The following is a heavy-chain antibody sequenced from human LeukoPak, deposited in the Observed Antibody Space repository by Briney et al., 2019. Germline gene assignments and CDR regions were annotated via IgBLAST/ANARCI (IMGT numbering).Heavy chain of an antibody. Sequence: GASVKVSCKASGGTFSSYAISWVRQAPGQGLEWMGGIIPIFGTANYAQKFQGRVTITADESTSTAYMELSSLRSEDTAVYYCARDMGLGEFRSNWFDPWGQGTLVTVSS. J-gene: IGHJ5*02. CDR2: IIPIFGTA. CDR1: GGTFSSYA. V-gene: IGHV1-69*13. D-gene: IGHD3-10*01. CDR3: ARDMGLGEFRSNWFDP.